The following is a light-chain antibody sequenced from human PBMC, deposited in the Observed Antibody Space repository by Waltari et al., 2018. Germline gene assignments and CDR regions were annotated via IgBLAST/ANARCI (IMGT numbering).Light chain of an antibody. CDR2: DAS. Sequence: EVIMTQSPVTLSVSPGERATLSCRASQSVSSNLVWYQQNPGQAPRLLIYDASTRATGILARFSGSGSGTEFTLTISSLQSEDFAVYFCQQYHHWPRTFGRGTKVEIK. J-gene: IGKJ1*01. CDR1: QSVSSN. CDR3: QQYHHWPRT. V-gene: IGKV3-15*01.